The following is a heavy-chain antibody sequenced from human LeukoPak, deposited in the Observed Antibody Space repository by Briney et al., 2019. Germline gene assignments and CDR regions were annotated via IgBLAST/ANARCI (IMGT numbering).Heavy chain of an antibody. J-gene: IGHJ6*02. D-gene: IGHD1-14*01. CDR1: GFALSGYW. V-gene: IGHV3-74*01. Sequence: GGSLRLSCAGSGFALSGYWMPWVRQAPGKGLVLVSRVNSDGTSTNYADSVKGRFTISIDNAKNTVFLQMDSLRAEDTAVYFCARADLYKYNSGSYYYYGMDVWGQGTTVTVSS. CDR3: ARADLYKYNSGSYYYYGMDV. CDR2: VNSDGTST.